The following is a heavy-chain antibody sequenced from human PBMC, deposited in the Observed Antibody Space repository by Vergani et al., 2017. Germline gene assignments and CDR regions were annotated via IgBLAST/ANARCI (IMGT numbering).Heavy chain of an antibody. Sequence: EVQLVESGGAVVQPGGSLRLSCAASGFTSAGYAMHWVRQAPGKGLEWVSGISWNSNSIGYADSVKGRFTISRDNAKNSLYLQMNSLRAEDTALYYCAKDLGTSSGGGWFDPWGQGTLVTVSS. V-gene: IGHV3-9*02. D-gene: IGHD6-6*01. CDR3: AKDLGTSSGGGWFDP. CDR1: GFTSAGYA. CDR2: ISWNSNSI. J-gene: IGHJ5*02.